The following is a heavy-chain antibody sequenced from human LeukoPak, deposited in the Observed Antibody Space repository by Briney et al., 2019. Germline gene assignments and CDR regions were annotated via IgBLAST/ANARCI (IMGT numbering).Heavy chain of an antibody. J-gene: IGHJ5*02. V-gene: IGHV4-59*12. D-gene: IGHD6-13*01. CDR2: IYYSGST. CDR3: VRDGGSWAGESWLGP. CDR1: GGSISSYY. Sequence: PSETLSLTCTVSGGSISSYYWSWIRQPPRKGLEWIGYIYYSGSTNYNPSLKRRVTISIDTSKNQFSLTLSSVTAADTAVYYCVRDGGSWAGESWLGPWGEGTLVTVSS.